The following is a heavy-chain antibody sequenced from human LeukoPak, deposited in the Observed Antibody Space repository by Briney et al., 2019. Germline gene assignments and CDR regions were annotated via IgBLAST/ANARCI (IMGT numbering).Heavy chain of an antibody. CDR3: ARRTWEWGFFDY. CDR1: GFTFSSYV. CDR2: MSGNGGST. J-gene: IGHJ4*02. Sequence: TGGSLRLSCAASGFTFSSYVMSWVRQAPGKGLEWVSAMSGNGGSTYYADSVKGRFTISRDNSKNTLYLQMNSLRAEDTAVYYCARRTWEWGFFDYWGQGTLVTVSS. D-gene: IGHD3-3*01. V-gene: IGHV3-23*01.